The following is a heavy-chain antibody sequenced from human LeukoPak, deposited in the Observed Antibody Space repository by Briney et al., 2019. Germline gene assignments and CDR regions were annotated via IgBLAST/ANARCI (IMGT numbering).Heavy chain of an antibody. D-gene: IGHD3-16*01. CDR3: ARERGGEDFDC. J-gene: IGHJ4*02. CDR2: VSTSVSSK. CDR1: GFTFSSYA. Sequence: PGGSLRLSCAASGFTFSSYAMNCVRQAPGKGLGWGSSVSTSVSSKYYADSVKGRFAISRDNAKNSLYLKLSGLEAEDTAVYYCARERGGEDFDCWGQGTLVTVSS. V-gene: IGHV3-21*04.